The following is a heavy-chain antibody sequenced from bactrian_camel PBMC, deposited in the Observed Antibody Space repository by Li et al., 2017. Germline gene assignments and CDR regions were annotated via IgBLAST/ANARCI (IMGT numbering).Heavy chain of an antibody. J-gene: IGHJ7*01. CDR2: IRRDGDE. V-gene: IGHV3S6*01. CDR1: GDTYFDLW. Sequence: HVQLVESGGGSVQAGGSLRLSCAASGDTYFDLWMAWFRQAPGKAREGIAGIRRDGDEYYAGSVKGRFTISQDNAKNIIYLQMSSLTPDDTAMYYCAARYGWSGGCRSWSQTAMNYWGKGTQVTVS. D-gene: IGHD3*01.